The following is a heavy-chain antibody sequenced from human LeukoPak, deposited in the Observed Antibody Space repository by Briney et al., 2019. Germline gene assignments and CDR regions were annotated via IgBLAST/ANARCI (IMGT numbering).Heavy chain of an antibody. CDR2: IKTKTEGGTT. CDR3: ATHSGSYLNRYYFDY. D-gene: IGHD6-13*01. J-gene: IGHJ4*02. Sequence: GGSLRLSCAASGLTFSNVWVSWVRLAPGMGLEWLGHIKTKTEGGTTEYAAPVRGRFTISRDDSENTLYLQMSSLKIEDTAVYYCATHSGSYLNRYYFDYWGQGTLLIVSS. V-gene: IGHV3-15*01. CDR1: GLTFSNVW.